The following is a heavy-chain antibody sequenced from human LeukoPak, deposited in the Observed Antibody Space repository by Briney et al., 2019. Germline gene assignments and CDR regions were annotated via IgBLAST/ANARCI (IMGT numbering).Heavy chain of an antibody. D-gene: IGHD4-17*01. V-gene: IGHV4-59*12. Sequence: SETLSLTCTVSGGSISSYYWSWIRQPPGKGLEWIGYIYYSGSTNYNPSLKSRVTISVDTSKNQFSLKLSSVTAADTAVYYCARSYGDSNWFDPWGQGTLVTVSS. CDR2: IYYSGST. CDR1: GGSISSYY. J-gene: IGHJ5*02. CDR3: ARSYGDSNWFDP.